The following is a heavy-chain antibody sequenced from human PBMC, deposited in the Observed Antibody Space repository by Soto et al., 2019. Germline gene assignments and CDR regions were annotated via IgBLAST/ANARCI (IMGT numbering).Heavy chain of an antibody. CDR3: ARSQGSSTSLEIYYYYCYGMDV. Sequence: QVQLVQSGAEVKKPGSSVKVSCKASGGTFSSYAISWVRQAPGQGLEWMGGIIPISETTNYAQKFQGRVTISGDESKSTAYMELSSRRSEDTAVYYCARSQGSSTSLEIYYYYCYGMDVWGQGTTVTVSS. V-gene: IGHV1-69*01. CDR1: GGTFSSYA. D-gene: IGHD2-2*01. J-gene: IGHJ6*02. CDR2: IIPISETT.